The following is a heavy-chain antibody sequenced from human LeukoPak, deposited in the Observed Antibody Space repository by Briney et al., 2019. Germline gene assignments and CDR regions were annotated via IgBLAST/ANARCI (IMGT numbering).Heavy chain of an antibody. CDR1: GFTFSGYW. J-gene: IGHJ4*02. D-gene: IGHD3-3*01. CDR3: ARRITIFGVAFDY. CDR2: IKQDESEK. Sequence: GGSLRLSCTASGFTFSGYWMSWVRQAPGKGLEWVANIKQDESEKRYVDSVKGRFTISRDNAKNSLYLQMNSLRAEDTVVYYCARRITIFGVAFDYWGQGTLVTVSS. V-gene: IGHV3-7*03.